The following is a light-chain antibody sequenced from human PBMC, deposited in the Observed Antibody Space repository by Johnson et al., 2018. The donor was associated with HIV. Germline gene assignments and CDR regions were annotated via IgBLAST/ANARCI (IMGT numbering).Light chain of an antibody. CDR3: GTWDSSLSVYV. V-gene: IGLV1-51*01. Sequence: QAVLTQPPSVSAAPGQKVTISCSGSSSNIGNNYVSWYQQLPGTAPKLLIYDNNKRPSGIPDRFSGSKSGTSATLGITGLQTGAEADYYCGTWDSSLSVYVFGTGTEVTV. CDR1: SSNIGNNY. CDR2: DNN. J-gene: IGLJ1*01.